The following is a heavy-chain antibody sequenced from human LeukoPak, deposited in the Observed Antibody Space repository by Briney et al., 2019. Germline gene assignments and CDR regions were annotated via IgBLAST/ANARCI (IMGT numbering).Heavy chain of an antibody. D-gene: IGHD3-22*01. J-gene: IGHJ4*02. Sequence: SETLSLTCTVSGGSISSGDYYWSWLRQPPGKGLEWIVYIYYSGSTYYNPSLKSRVTISVDTSKNQFSLKLSSVTAADTAVYYCARDLYYYDSSGYYYNYFDYWGQGTLVTVSS. CDR3: ARDLYYYDSSGYYYNYFDY. V-gene: IGHV4-30-4*01. CDR1: GGSISSGDYY. CDR2: IYYSGST.